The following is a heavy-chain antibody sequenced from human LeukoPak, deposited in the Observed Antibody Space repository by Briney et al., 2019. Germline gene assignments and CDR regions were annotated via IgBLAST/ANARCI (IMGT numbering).Heavy chain of an antibody. CDR1: GGSISSYY. Sequence: SETLSLTCTVCGGSISSYYWSWIRQPAGKGLEWIGRIYTSGSTNYNPSLKSRVTISVDTSKNQFSLKLTSVQPADTAEYYCARAGGYPLNWFDPWRKGNLVTVSS. J-gene: IGHJ5*02. CDR2: IYTSGST. V-gene: IGHV4-4*07. CDR3: ARAGGYPLNWFDP. D-gene: IGHD5-12*01.